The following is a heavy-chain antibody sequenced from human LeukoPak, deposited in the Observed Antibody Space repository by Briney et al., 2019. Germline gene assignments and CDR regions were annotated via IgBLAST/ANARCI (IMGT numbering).Heavy chain of an antibody. Sequence: ASVKVSCKASGYTFTSYGISWVRQAPGQGLEWMGWISAYNGNTNYAQKLQGRVTMTTDTSTSTAYMELRSLRSDDTDVYYCARLLNYYDSSGYYSRYAFDIWGQGTMVTVSS. V-gene: IGHV1-18*01. CDR1: GYTFTSYG. D-gene: IGHD3-22*01. J-gene: IGHJ3*02. CDR3: ARLLNYYDSSGYYSRYAFDI. CDR2: ISAYNGNT.